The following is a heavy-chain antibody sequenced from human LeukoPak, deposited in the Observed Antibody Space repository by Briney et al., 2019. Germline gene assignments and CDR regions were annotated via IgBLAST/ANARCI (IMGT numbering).Heavy chain of an antibody. CDR1: GGSITSYY. Sequence: PSETLSLTCTVSGGSITSYYWSWIGQRPGKGLEWIGYIYYSGSSNYNPSLKSRVTISVDMSKKQFSLKLTSVTAADTAVYYCARLMNIAAADFWGQGTLVTVSS. CDR3: ARLMNIAAADF. D-gene: IGHD6-13*01. V-gene: IGHV4-59*08. CDR2: IYYSGSS. J-gene: IGHJ4*02.